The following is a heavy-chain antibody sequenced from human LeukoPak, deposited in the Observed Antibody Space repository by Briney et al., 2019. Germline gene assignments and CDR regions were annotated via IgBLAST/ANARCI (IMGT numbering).Heavy chain of an antibody. V-gene: IGHV4-31*03. Sequence: SQTLSLTCTVSGVSISSGGYYWSWIRQHPGKGLEWIGYIYYSGSTYYNPSLKSRVTISVDTSKNQFSLKLSSVTAADTAVYYCARVVRNYDFWSGYYLYYYYGVDVWGQGTTVTVSS. D-gene: IGHD3-3*01. CDR1: GVSISSGGYY. CDR2: IYYSGST. J-gene: IGHJ6*02. CDR3: ARVVRNYDFWSGYYLYYYYGVDV.